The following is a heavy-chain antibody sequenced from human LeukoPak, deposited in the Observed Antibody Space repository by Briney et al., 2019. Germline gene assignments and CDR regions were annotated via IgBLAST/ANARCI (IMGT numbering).Heavy chain of an antibody. V-gene: IGHV3-21*01. CDR3: ARAGPTGTTLDP. Sequence: GGSLRLSCSASGFTFSSYNMNWVRQAPGNGLEWASFISSSSIYIYYADSVKGRFTISRDNAKNSLYLQMNSLRVEDTAVYYCARAGPTGTTLDPWGQGTLVTVSS. CDR2: ISSSSIYI. J-gene: IGHJ5*02. CDR1: GFTFSSYN. D-gene: IGHD1-1*01.